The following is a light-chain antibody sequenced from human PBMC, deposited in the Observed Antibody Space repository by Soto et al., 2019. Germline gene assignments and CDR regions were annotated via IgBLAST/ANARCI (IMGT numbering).Light chain of an antibody. Sequence: QSVLTQPASVSGSPGQSITISCTGTSSDVGGYDYVSWYQQHPGKAPKLMIFDVSDRPSGVSNRFSGSKSGNTASLTISGLQAEDEADYYCSSYTTSTTAVFRTGTKVTVL. CDR1: SSDVGGYDY. CDR3: SSYTTSTTAV. V-gene: IGLV2-14*01. CDR2: DVS. J-gene: IGLJ1*01.